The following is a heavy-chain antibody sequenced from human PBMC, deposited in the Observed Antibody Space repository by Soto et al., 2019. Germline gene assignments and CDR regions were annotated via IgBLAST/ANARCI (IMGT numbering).Heavy chain of an antibody. V-gene: IGHV1-2*04. J-gene: IGHJ5*02. CDR2: INPNSGGT. CDR1: GYTFTGYY. CDR3: ARGLELVGVAATNEPNNWFDP. Sequence: GASVKVSCKASGYTFTGYYMHWVRQAPGQGLEWMGWINPNSGGTNYAQKFQGWVTMTRDTSISTAYMELSRLRSDDTAVYYCARGLELVGVAATNEPNNWFDPWGQGTLVTVSS. D-gene: IGHD2-15*01.